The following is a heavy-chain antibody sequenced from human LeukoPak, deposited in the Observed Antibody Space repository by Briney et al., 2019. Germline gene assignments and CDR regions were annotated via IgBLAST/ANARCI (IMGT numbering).Heavy chain of an antibody. CDR3: ASPESIAVAGYFRH. J-gene: IGHJ1*01. CDR1: GFTFSSYA. Sequence: GGSLRLSCAASGFTFSSYAMSWVRQAPGKGLEWVSAISGSGGSTYYADSVKGRFTISRDNSKNTLYLQMNSLRAEDTAVYYCASPESIAVAGYFRHWGQGTLVTVSS. D-gene: IGHD6-19*01. CDR2: ISGSGGST. V-gene: IGHV3-23*01.